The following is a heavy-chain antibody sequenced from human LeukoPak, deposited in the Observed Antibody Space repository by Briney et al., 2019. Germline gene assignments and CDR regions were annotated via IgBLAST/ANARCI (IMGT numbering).Heavy chain of an antibody. CDR3: ARSFYDTSNFDY. J-gene: IGHJ4*02. D-gene: IGHD2/OR15-2a*01. CDR1: GFIFSTYS. Sequence: GGSLRLSCAASGFIFSTYSMNWVRQAPGKGLEWVSYISSDSSTIYYADSMKGRFTISRDNAKNSLYLQMNSLRAEDTAVYYCARSFYDTSNFDYWGQGTLVTVSS. CDR2: ISSDSSTI. V-gene: IGHV3-48*04.